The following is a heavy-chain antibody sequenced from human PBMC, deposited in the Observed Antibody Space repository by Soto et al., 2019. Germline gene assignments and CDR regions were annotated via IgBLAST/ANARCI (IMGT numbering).Heavy chain of an antibody. CDR3: ARTGPPVDY. CDR1: GYTFSSYA. Sequence: QVQLVQSGAEVKKPGASVKVSCKASGYTFSSYAISWVRQAPGQGLDWMGWIITYNGNTNYAQKLQGRVTMTTETSTTPADMDLRSRRSDDTAGYYWARTGPPVDYRGQGTLVTVSS. J-gene: IGHJ4*02. CDR2: IITYNGNT. V-gene: IGHV1-18*01.